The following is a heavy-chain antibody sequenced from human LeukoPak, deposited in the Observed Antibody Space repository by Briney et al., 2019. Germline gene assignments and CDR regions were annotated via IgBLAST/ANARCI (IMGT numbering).Heavy chain of an antibody. D-gene: IGHD1-26*01. J-gene: IGHJ4*02. Sequence: PSETLSLTCTVSGGSISSYYWSWIRQPPGKGVEWIGYVYYSGSAHYNPSLKSRVTISVDTSKNQFSLKVSSVTAADTAIYYCAGGTYYYFDYWGQETLVTVSS. V-gene: IGHV4-59*01. CDR2: VYYSGSA. CDR1: GGSISSYY. CDR3: AGGTYYYFDY.